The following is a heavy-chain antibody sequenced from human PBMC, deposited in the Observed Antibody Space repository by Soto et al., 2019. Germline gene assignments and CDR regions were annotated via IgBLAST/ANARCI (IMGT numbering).Heavy chain of an antibody. Sequence: GGSLRLSCAASGFTFSSYSMNWVRQAPGKGLEWVSSISSSSSYIYYADSVKGRFTISRDNAKNSLYLQMNSLRAEDTAVYYCARPRRDTAMVTGAFDIWGQGTMVTVSS. CDR3: ARPRRDTAMVTGAFDI. V-gene: IGHV3-21*01. CDR1: GFTFSSYS. J-gene: IGHJ3*02. D-gene: IGHD5-18*01. CDR2: ISSSSSYI.